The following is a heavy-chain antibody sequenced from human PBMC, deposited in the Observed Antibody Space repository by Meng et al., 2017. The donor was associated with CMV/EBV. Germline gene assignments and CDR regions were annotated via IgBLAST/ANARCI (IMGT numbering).Heavy chain of an antibody. J-gene: IGHJ5*02. V-gene: IGHV4-38-2*02. CDR1: GYPISSGNY. Sequence: SEILSPTGTVPGYPISSGNYCGWTRQPPGRGREWIGSIYHSASTYYNPSLKSRATISGDTSKNQFFLKLSSVTAADTAVYYCARVGVGYDSAFDPWGQGTLVTVSS. CDR2: IYHSAST. D-gene: IGHD3-16*01. CDR3: ARVGVGYDSAFDP.